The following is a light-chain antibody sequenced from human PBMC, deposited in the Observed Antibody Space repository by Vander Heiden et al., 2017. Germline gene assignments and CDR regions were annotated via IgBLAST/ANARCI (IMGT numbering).Light chain of an antibody. CDR1: QGISSY. J-gene: IGKJ1*01. V-gene: IGKV1-8*01. CDR2: AAS. Sequence: AIRMTHSPPPFCASTGDRVTITCRASQGISSYLAPYQQKPGKAPKLLMYAASTLQSRGPSRFRGSGSGTDFTLTIRCMQSEDFATDYCQQYYSDPQTFGQGTKVEIK. CDR3: QQYYSDPQT.